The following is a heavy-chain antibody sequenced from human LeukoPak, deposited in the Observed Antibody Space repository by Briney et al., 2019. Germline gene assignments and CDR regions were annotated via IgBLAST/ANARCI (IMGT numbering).Heavy chain of an antibody. J-gene: IGHJ5*02. Sequence: SETPSLTCTVSGGSISSYYWSWIRQPPGKGLEWIGYIYYSGSTNYNPSLKSRVTISVDTSKNQFSLKLSSVTAADTAVYYCARDGVVGATMEYNWFDPWGQGTLVTVSS. CDR3: ARDGVVGATMEYNWFDP. V-gene: IGHV4-59*01. CDR2: IYYSGST. D-gene: IGHD1-26*01. CDR1: GGSISSYY.